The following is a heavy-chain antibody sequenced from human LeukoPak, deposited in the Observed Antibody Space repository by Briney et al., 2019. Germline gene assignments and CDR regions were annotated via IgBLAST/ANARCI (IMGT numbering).Heavy chain of an antibody. Sequence: PGGSLRLSCAASGFTFSSYAMHWVRQAPGKGLEYVSAISSNGGSTYYANSVKGRFTISRDNSKNTLYLQMGSLRAEDMAVYYCARGTMVRGVSYQFDYWGQGTLVTVSS. CDR2: ISSNGGST. V-gene: IGHV3-64*01. CDR1: GFTFSSYA. CDR3: ARGTMVRGVSYQFDY. J-gene: IGHJ4*02. D-gene: IGHD3-10*01.